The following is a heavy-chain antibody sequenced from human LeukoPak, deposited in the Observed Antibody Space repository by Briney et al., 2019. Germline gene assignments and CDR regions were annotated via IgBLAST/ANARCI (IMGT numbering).Heavy chain of an antibody. Sequence: GGSLRLSCAASGCKFDDYGMSWVRQAPGKLLEWVSGINWNGGSTDYADSVKGRFTISRDNAKNSLYLQMISLRAEDTALYYCARGAAGTTFDCWGQGTLVTVSS. CDR2: INWNGGST. CDR3: ARGAAGTTFDC. V-gene: IGHV3-20*04. J-gene: IGHJ4*02. D-gene: IGHD1-1*01. CDR1: GCKFDDYG.